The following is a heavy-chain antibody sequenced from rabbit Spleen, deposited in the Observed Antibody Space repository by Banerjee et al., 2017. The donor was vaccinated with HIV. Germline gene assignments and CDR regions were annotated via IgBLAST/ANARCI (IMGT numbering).Heavy chain of an antibody. V-gene: IGHV1S40*01. Sequence: QSLEKSGGDLVQPGASLTLTCTTSGFSFSSSYYMFWVRQAPGKGLEWIGYIVPIFGSTDYASWVNGRFTISRHNAQNTLYLQLNSLTAADTATYFCVRDQAGYAGYGPWYFNLWGPGTLVTVS. CDR1: GFSFSSSYY. D-gene: IGHD7-1*01. CDR2: IVPIFGST. J-gene: IGHJ4*01. CDR3: VRDQAGYAGYGPWYFNL.